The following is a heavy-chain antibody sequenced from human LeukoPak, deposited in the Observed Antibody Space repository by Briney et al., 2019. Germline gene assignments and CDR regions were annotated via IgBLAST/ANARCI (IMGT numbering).Heavy chain of an antibody. CDR1: GGSIRSSNW. V-gene: IGHV4-4*02. CDR3: ARVTSGWYYFDY. J-gene: IGHJ4*02. D-gene: IGHD6-19*01. Sequence: PSGTLSLTCAVSGGSIRSSNWWGWVRQPPGKGLEWFGEIYHSGSTNYNPSLKSRVTISVDKSKNQFSLKLSSVTAADTAVYYCARVTSGWYYFDYWGQGTLVTVSS. CDR2: IYHSGST.